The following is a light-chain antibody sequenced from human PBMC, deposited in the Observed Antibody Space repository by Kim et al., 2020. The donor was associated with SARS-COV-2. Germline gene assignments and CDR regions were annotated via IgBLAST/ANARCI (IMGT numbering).Light chain of an antibody. J-gene: IGLJ3*02. CDR3: AACSDTVSAWL. CDR2: RND. V-gene: IGLV1-47*01. Sequence: ELTQPPSASGTPGQRVTISCSGSSSNIGTNYVSWHQQLPGRAPKLLIFRNDQRPSGVPDLFSGSKSGTSASLAISGLRSEDEADYYCAACSDTVSAWLFGGGTQRTV. CDR1: SSNIGTNY.